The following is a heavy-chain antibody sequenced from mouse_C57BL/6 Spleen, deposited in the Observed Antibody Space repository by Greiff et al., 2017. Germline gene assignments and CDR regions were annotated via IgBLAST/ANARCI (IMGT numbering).Heavy chain of an antibody. D-gene: IGHD1-1*01. Sequence: EVMLMESGGGLVQPGGSLSLSCAASGFTFTDYYMSWVRQPPGKALEWLGFIRKKANGYTSEYSASVKGRFTISRDNSQSILYLQMNALRAEDSATYYCARYYYGSSYPYFDYWGQGTTLTVSS. CDR3: ARYYYGSSYPYFDY. CDR2: IRKKANGYTS. V-gene: IGHV7-3*01. CDR1: GFTFTDYY. J-gene: IGHJ2*01.